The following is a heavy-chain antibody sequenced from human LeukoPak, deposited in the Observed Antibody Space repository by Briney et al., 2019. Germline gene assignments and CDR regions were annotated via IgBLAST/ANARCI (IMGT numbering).Heavy chain of an antibody. V-gene: IGHV1-2*02. CDR1: GYTFTGYY. CDR3: ARDVTPVGPPDY. D-gene: IGHD1-14*01. Sequence: ASVKVSCKASGYTFTGYYMHWVRQAPGQGLEWMGWINPNSGGTNYAQKFQGRVTMTRDTSISTAYMELSSLRSEDTAVYYCARDVTPVGPPDYWGQGTLVTVSS. CDR2: INPNSGGT. J-gene: IGHJ4*02.